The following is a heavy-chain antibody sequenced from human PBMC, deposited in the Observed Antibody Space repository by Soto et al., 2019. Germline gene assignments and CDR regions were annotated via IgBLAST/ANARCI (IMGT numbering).Heavy chain of an antibody. CDR1: GYTFTSYG. D-gene: IGHD1-26*01. J-gene: IGHJ2*01. V-gene: IGHV1-18*04. CDR2: ISAYNGNT. Sequence: QVQLVQSGAEVKKPGASVKVSCKASGYTFTSYGISWVRQAPGQGLEWMGWISAYNGNTSYAQKLQGRVTMTTDTATSTAYVEMRSLRSGDTAVYFCERGEWELLRRGFDLWGRGTLVTVSS. CDR3: ERGEWELLRRGFDL.